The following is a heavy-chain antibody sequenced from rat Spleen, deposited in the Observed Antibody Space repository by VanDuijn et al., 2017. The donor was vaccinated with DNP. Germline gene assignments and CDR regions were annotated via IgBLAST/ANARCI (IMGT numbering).Heavy chain of an antibody. CDR2: ISYSGTT. D-gene: IGHD1-12*02. J-gene: IGHJ2*01. V-gene: IGHV3-1*01. Sequence: EVQLQESGPGLVKPSQSVSLTCSVTDYSITTNHWGWVRKFPDNKMEWIGLISYSGTTGYNPSLKSRISITRDTLKNHFFLHLNSVTTEDTATYYCARGYYAGSYYYSWGQGVMVTVSS. CDR3: ARGYYAGSYYYS. CDR1: DYSITTNH.